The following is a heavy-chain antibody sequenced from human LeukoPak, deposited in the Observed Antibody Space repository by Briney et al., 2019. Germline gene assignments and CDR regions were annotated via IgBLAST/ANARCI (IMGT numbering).Heavy chain of an antibody. CDR2: IHPGDSDT. CDR1: GYRFTSYW. J-gene: IGHJ4*02. D-gene: IGHD6-13*01. CDR3: ASSVGIAAAGGFYS. V-gene: IGHV5-51*01. Sequence: GESLKISCQGSGYRFTSYWIAWVRPVPGKGLEWVGIIHPGDSDTTYSPSFQGHVTISADKSISTAYPQWSSLKASDTAMYYCASSVGIAAAGGFYSWGQGTLVTVSS.